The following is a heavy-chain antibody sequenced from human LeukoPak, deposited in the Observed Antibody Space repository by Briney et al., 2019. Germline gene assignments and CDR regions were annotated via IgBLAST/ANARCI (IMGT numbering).Heavy chain of an antibody. CDR3: ARTEQNNWFDP. Sequence: SETLSLTCAVYGGSFSGYYWSWIRQPPGKGLEWIGEIDHSGSTNYNPSLKSRVTISVDTSKNQFSLKLSSVTAADTAVYYCARTEQNNWFDPWGQGTLVTVSS. CDR1: GGSFSGYY. CDR2: IDHSGST. D-gene: IGHD6-13*01. J-gene: IGHJ5*02. V-gene: IGHV4-34*01.